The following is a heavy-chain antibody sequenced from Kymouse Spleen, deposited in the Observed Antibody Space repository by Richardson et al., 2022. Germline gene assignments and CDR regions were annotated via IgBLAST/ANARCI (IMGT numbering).Heavy chain of an antibody. Sequence: QVQLVESGGGVVQPGRSLRLSCAASGFTFSSYGMHWVRQAPGKGLEWVAVISYDGSNKYYADSVKGRFTISRDNSKNTLYLQMNSLRAEDTAVYYCAKRGQWLIDYWGQGTLVTVSS. CDR2: ISYDGSNK. J-gene: IGHJ4*02. D-gene: IGHD6-19*01. CDR3: AKRGQWLIDY. CDR1: GFTFSSYG. V-gene: IGHV3-30*18.